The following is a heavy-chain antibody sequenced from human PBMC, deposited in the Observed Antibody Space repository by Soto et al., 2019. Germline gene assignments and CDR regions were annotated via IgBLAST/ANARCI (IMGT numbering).Heavy chain of an antibody. CDR3: ARDNVIGYSSSWNNWFDP. J-gene: IGHJ5*02. CDR1: GGSISSYY. V-gene: IGHV4-59*01. CDR2: IYYSGST. Sequence: KASETLSLTCTVSGGSISSYYWSWIRQPPGKGLEWIGYIYYSGSTNYNPSLKSRVTISVDTSKNQFSLKLSSVTAADTAVYYCARDNVIGYSSSWNNWFDPWGQGTLVTVSS. D-gene: IGHD6-13*01.